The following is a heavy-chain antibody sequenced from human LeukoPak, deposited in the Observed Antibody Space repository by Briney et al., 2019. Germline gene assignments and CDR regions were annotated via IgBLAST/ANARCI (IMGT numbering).Heavy chain of an antibody. CDR3: AKGGGCSSSWCYYYYYGMDV. CDR2: ISYDGSNK. J-gene: IGHJ6*02. D-gene: IGHD6-13*01. CDR1: GFTFSSYA. Sequence: QPGGSLRLSCAASGFTFSSYAMSWVRQAPGKGLEWVAVISYDGSNKYYADSVKGRFTISRDNSKNTLYLQMNSLRAEDTAVYYCAKGGGCSSSWCYYYYYGMDVWGQGTTVTVSS. V-gene: IGHV3-30*18.